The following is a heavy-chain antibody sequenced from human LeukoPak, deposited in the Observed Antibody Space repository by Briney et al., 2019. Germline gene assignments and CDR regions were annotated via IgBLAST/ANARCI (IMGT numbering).Heavy chain of an antibody. V-gene: IGHV3-9*01. CDR2: ISWNSGSI. CDR1: AFTVSSNY. J-gene: IGHJ4*02. Sequence: HPGGSVRLSCAVSAFTVSSNYVSWVRQAPGKGLEWVSGISWNSGSIGYADSVKGRFTISRDNAKNSLYLQMNSLRAEDTALYYCAKDIADSSSWYGIDYWGQGTLVTVSS. CDR3: AKDIADSSSWYGIDY. D-gene: IGHD6-13*01.